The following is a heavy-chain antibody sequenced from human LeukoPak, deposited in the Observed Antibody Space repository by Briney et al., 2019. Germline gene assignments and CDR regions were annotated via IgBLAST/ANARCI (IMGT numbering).Heavy chain of an antibody. V-gene: IGHV4-39*07. CDR3: ARDNRGYFDP. CDR1: SFRSYG. CDR2: IYYSGST. D-gene: IGHD1-14*01. J-gene: IGHJ5*02. Sequence: SFRSYGMHWIRQPPGKGLEWIGSIYYSGSTYYSPSLKSRVTISVDTSKSHFSLRLTSVTAADTAVYYCARDNRGYFDPWGQGTLVTVSS.